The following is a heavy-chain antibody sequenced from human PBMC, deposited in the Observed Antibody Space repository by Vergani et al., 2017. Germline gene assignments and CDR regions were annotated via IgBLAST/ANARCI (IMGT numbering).Heavy chain of an antibody. Sequence: QVQVVQSGAEVKKSGASVKVSCKTSGYTFSNYYMHWLRQAPGQGLEWMGIINPSGGHTNYAQKFQGRVTMTRDTSTSTVYIELSSLRSEDTAIYYCARGGYGILTGYRYWGQGTLVTVSA. CDR1: GYTFSNYY. V-gene: IGHV1-46*03. CDR3: ARGGYGILTGYRY. CDR2: INPSGGHT. D-gene: IGHD3-9*01. J-gene: IGHJ4*02.